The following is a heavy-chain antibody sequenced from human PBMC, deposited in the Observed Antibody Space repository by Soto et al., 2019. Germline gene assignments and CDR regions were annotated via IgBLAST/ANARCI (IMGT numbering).Heavy chain of an antibody. Sequence: GGSLRLPCAVSGFPFRSYVMTWVRQAPGKGLEWVSVISGGGGSTNYAESVKGRFTISRDNSENTLYLQMNSLRAEDTAVYYCAKAVTLVRGINPYSYGLDVWGQGTTVTVSS. J-gene: IGHJ6*02. V-gene: IGHV3-23*01. D-gene: IGHD3-10*01. CDR2: ISGGGGST. CDR1: GFPFRSYV. CDR3: AKAVTLVRGINPYSYGLDV.